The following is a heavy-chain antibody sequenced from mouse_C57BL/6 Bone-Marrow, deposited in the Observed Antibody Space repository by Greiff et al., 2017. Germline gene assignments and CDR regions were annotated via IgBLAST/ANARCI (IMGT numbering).Heavy chain of an antibody. D-gene: IGHD2-4*01. V-gene: IGHV1-64*01. CDR1: GYTFTNYW. J-gene: IGHJ4*01. Sequence: QVQLQQPGAELVKPGASVKLSCKASGYTFTNYWMHWVKQRPGQCLEWIGMMHPNGGSPDYNEKFKSEATLSVDKSSRNAYMEISSLTSEDSAVYYCARSYDYDDYTMDYLGQGTSVTVSS. CDR2: MHPNGGSP. CDR3: ARSYDYDDYTMDY.